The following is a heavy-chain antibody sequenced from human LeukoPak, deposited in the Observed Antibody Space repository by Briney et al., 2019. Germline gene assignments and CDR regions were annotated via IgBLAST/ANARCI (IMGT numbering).Heavy chain of an antibody. CDR2: IIPIFGTA. J-gene: IGHJ4*02. V-gene: IGHV1-69*05. D-gene: IGHD2-2*01. CDR1: GGTFSSYA. CDR3: ASGATYCSSTSCSLRDYFDY. Sequence: GASVKVSCKASGGTFSSYAISWVRQAPGQGLEWMGGIIPIFGTANYAQKFQGRVTITTDESTSTAYMELSSLRSDDTAVYYCASGATYCSSTSCSLRDYFDYWGQGTLVTVSS.